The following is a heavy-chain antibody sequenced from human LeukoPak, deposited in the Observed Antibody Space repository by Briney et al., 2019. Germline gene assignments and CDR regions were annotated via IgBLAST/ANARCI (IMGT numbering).Heavy chain of an antibody. Sequence: GESLKISCKGSGYSFTNYWIGWVRQMPGKGLEWMGIIYPGDSDTKYSPSFQGQVTISADKSISTAYLQWSSLKASDTAMYYCASGRNGYSTDFDYWGQGTLVTVSS. CDR3: ASGRNGYSTDFDY. V-gene: IGHV5-51*01. CDR2: IYPGDSDT. CDR1: GYSFTNYW. J-gene: IGHJ4*02. D-gene: IGHD5-24*01.